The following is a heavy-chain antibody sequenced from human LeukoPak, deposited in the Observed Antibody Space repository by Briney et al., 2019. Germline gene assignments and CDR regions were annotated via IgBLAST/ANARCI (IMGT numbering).Heavy chain of an antibody. V-gene: IGHV4-39*01. Sequence: SETLSLTCTVSGGSISSSSYYWGWIRQPPGKGLEWIGSIYYSGSTYYNPSLKSRVTISVDTSKNQFSLKLSSVTAADTAVNYCARRDIENWFDPWGQGTLVTVSP. CDR1: GGSISSSSYY. CDR2: IYYSGST. J-gene: IGHJ5*02. CDR3: ARRDIENWFDP. D-gene: IGHD2-15*01.